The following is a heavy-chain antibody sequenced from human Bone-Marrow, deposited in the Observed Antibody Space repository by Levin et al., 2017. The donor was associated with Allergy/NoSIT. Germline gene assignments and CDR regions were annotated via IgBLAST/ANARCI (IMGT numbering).Heavy chain of an antibody. Sequence: GGSLRLSCAASGLIFSNYAMNWVRQAPGKGLEGVSQISGSGSNTHYADSVRGRFTFSRDNSNNTVYLQMNSLRADDTAVYYCAGYDTSGSHSPFDYWGQGTLVTVSS. D-gene: IGHD3-22*01. CDR3: AGYDTSGSHSPFDY. CDR1: GLIFSNYA. J-gene: IGHJ4*02. CDR2: ISGSGSNT. V-gene: IGHV3-23*01.